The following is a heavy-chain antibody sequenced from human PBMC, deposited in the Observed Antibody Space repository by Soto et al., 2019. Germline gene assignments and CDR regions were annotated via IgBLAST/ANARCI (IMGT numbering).Heavy chain of an antibody. CDR1: GGTFSSYA. Sequence: QVQLVQSGAEVKKPGSSVKVSCKASGGTFSSYAISWVRQAPGQGLEWMGGIIPIFGTANYAQKFQGRVTITADESTSTDYMELSSLRSEDTDVYYCARDGGSGDTAMADYWGQGTLVTVSS. V-gene: IGHV1-69*01. D-gene: IGHD5-18*01. CDR2: IIPIFGTA. CDR3: ARDGGSGDTAMADY. J-gene: IGHJ4*02.